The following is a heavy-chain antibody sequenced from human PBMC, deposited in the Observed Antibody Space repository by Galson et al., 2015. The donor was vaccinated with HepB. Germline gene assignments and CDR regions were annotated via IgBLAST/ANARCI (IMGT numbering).Heavy chain of an antibody. CDR3: ARGKRGDYVWGSYYYYMDV. J-gene: IGHJ6*03. D-gene: IGHD3-16*01. CDR2: INHRGGT. CDR1: GGSFSGYY. V-gene: IGHV4-34*01. Sequence: ETLSLTCAVFGGSFSGYYWSWIRQPPGKGLEWIGEINHRGGTNYNPSLKSRVTISVDTSKNQFSLKLTSVTAADTAVYYCARGKRGDYVWGSYYYYMDVWGKGTTVTVPS.